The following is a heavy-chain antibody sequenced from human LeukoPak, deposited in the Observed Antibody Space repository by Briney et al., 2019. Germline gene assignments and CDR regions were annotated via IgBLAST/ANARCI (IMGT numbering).Heavy chain of an antibody. J-gene: IGHJ4*02. CDR1: AFTDSSTY. D-gene: IGHD3-10*01. V-gene: IGHV3-53*01. CDR3: ARALGRFGECNYFDY. CDR2: PHSGGRT. Sequence: AGSLRLYSAAPAFTDSSTYMSWVRQAPAKELYSVTAPHSGGRTYYADSVKGRFTISSDNPKNTLSLQMNSLRAEDTAVYYCARALGRFGECNYFDYWGQGTLVTVSS.